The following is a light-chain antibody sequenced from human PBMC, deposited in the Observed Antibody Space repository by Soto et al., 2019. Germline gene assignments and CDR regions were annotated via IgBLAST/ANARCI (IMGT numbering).Light chain of an antibody. CDR1: QSISSSY. CDR2: GAS. V-gene: IGKV3-20*01. CDR3: QHCGSPHT. Sequence: VLTQSACTLSLSPGERATLSCRASQSISSSYFAWYQQRPGQAPRLLIYGASSRATGIPDRFSGSGAATEFTLTSSMLPPEDLAVYCWQHCGSPHTFGRGTKVDIK. J-gene: IGKJ4*02.